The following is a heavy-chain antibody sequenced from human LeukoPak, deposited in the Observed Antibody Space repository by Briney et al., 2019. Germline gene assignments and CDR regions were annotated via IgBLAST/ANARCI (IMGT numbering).Heavy chain of an antibody. CDR2: ISNSGRMV. CDR1: GFTFSDYF. V-gene: IGHV3-11*01. CDR3: ARDRGRFGEGAFDL. Sequence: GGSLRLSCVASGFTFSDYFMTWIRQAPGKGLEWVAYISNSGRMVYYADSVKGRFTISRDNDKKAMYLQMNTLGGEDTAIYYCARDRGRFGEGAFDLWGLGTRVTVSS. J-gene: IGHJ3*01. D-gene: IGHD3-10*01.